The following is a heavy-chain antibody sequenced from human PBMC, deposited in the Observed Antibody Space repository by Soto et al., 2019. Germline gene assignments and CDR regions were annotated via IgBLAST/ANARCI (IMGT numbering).Heavy chain of an antibody. D-gene: IGHD2-2*02. J-gene: IGHJ6*01. V-gene: IGHV1-18*01. CDR3: ARDLEDCSSTSCYRYYYYGMDV. CDR1: GYTFTSYG. CDR2: ISAYNGNT. Sequence: XSVKVSCKATGYTFTSYGIIWVRQAPGQGLEWMGWISAYNGNTNYAQKLQGRVTMTTDTSTSTAYMELRSLRSDDTAVYYCARDLEDCSSTSCYRYYYYGMDVWGQGTTVTVYS.